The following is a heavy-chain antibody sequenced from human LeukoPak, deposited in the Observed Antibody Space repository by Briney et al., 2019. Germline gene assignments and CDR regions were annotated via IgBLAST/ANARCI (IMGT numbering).Heavy chain of an antibody. V-gene: IGHV1-46*03. J-gene: IGHJ3*02. CDR2: INPSGGST. D-gene: IGHD2-2*01. CDR1: GYTFTSYY. Sequence: GASVKVSCKASGYTFTSYYMHWVRQAPGQGLEWMGIINPSGGSTSYAQKFQGRVTMTGDTSTSTVYMELSSLRSEDTAVYYCARESSTIRDRVSRPDAFDIWGQGTMVTVSS. CDR3: ARESSTIRDRVSRPDAFDI.